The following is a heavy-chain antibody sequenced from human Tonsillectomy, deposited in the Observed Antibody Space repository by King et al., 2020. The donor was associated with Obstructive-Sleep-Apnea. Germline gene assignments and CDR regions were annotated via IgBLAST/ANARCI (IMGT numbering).Heavy chain of an antibody. CDR2: IYPGDSDT. J-gene: IGHJ4*02. Sequence: VQLVESGAEVKKPGESLKISCKGSGYSFTSYWIGWVRQMPGKGLEWMGIIYPGDSDTRYSPSFQGQVTISADKSIRTAYLQWSSLKASDTAMYYCVRDQRFSSSSHLFDYWGQGTLVTVSS. CDR1: GYSFTSYW. CDR3: VRDQRFSSSSHLFDY. D-gene: IGHD6-6*01. V-gene: IGHV5-51*01.